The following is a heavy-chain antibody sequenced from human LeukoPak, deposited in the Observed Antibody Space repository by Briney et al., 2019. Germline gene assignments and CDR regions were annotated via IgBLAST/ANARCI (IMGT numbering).Heavy chain of an antibody. J-gene: IGHJ6*03. CDR3: ARGRGDFWSGAQYYFYMDV. Sequence: SETLSLTCTVSGGSISSSSYYWGWIRQPPGKGLEWIGSIYYSGSTNYNPSLKSRVTISVDTSKNQFSLNLSSVTAADTAVYYCARGRGDFWSGAQYYFYMDVWGKGTTVTVSS. CDR2: IYYSGST. CDR1: GGSISSSSYY. D-gene: IGHD3-3*01. V-gene: IGHV4-39*07.